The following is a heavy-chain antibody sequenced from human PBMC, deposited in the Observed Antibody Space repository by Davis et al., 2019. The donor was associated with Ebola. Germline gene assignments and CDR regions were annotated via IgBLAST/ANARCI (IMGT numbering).Heavy chain of an antibody. CDR1: GFTFSSYG. CDR3: ARPRDSGWPGYWYFDL. Sequence: GESLKISCAASGFTFSSYGMHWVRQAPGKGLEWVAVIWYDGSNKYYADSVKGRFTISRDNSKNTLYLQMNSLRAEDTAVYYCARPRDSGWPGYWYFDLWGRGTLVTVSS. D-gene: IGHD6-19*01. V-gene: IGHV3-30*19. J-gene: IGHJ2*01. CDR2: IWYDGSNK.